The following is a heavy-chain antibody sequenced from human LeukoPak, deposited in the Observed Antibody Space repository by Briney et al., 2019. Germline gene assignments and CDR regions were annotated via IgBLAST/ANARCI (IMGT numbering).Heavy chain of an antibody. J-gene: IGHJ4*01. CDR3: ARPRVRGVIIRGFDY. Sequence: PSETLSLTCAVYGGSFSGYYWSWIRQPPGKGLEGIGEINHSGSTNYNPSVKSRVTISVDTSKNQFSLKLSSVTAADTAVYYCARPRVRGVIIRGFDYWGQGTLVTVSS. CDR2: INHSGST. V-gene: IGHV4-34*01. D-gene: IGHD3-10*01. CDR1: GGSFSGYY.